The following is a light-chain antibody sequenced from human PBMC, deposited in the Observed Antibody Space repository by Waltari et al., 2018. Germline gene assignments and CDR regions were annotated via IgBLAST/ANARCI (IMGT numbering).Light chain of an antibody. CDR2: DVS. V-gene: IGLV2-14*01. J-gene: IGLJ2*01. Sequence: QSALTRPASVSGSPGQSITISCTGTSSDVGGYKYVSWYQQHPGKAPKLMIYDVSNRPSGVSNRFSGSKSGNTASLTISGLQAEDEADYYCSSYTSSSVVFGGGTKLTVL. CDR3: SSYTSSSVV. CDR1: SSDVGGYKY.